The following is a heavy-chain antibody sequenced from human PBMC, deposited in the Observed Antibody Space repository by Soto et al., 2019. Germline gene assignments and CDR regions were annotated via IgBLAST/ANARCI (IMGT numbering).Heavy chain of an antibody. J-gene: IGHJ6*02. Sequence: GGSLRLSCAASGFTFSGSAMHWVRQASGKGLEWVGRIRSKANSYATAYAASVKGRFTISRDDSKNTAYLQMNSLKTEDTAVYYCTRRVGYCSSTSCYGADYYYYGMDVWGQGTTVTVSS. CDR2: IRSKANSYAT. CDR1: GFTFSGSA. V-gene: IGHV3-73*01. D-gene: IGHD2-2*01. CDR3: TRRVGYCSSTSCYGADYYYYGMDV.